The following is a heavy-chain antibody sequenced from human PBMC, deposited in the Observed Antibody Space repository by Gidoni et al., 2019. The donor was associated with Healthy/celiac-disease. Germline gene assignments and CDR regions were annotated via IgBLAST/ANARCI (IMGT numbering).Heavy chain of an antibody. CDR2: IVVGSGNT. CDR3: AADPLNTNYYDSSGYHY. V-gene: IGHV1-58*01. CDR1: GFTFTSSA. Sequence: QMQLVQSGPEVKKPGTSVKVSCKASGFTFTSSAVQWVRQARGQRLEWIGWIVVGSGNTNYAQKFQERVTITRDMSTSTAYMELSSLRSEDTAVYYCAADPLNTNYYDSSGYHYWGQGTLVTVSS. J-gene: IGHJ4*02. D-gene: IGHD3-22*01.